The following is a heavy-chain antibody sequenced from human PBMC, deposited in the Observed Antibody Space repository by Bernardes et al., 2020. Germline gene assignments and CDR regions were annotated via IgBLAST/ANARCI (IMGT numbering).Heavy chain of an antibody. J-gene: IGHJ6*02. V-gene: IGHV1-2*06. CDR2: INPNSGGT. CDR3: ARDIFAYNYGMDV. Sequence: ASVKVSCKASGYTFTGYYMHWVRQAPGQGLEWMGRINPNSGGTIYAQKFQGRVSMTRDTSISTAYMELSGLRSDDTAVYYCARDIFAYNYGMDVWGQGTTVTVS. CDR1: GYTFTGYY.